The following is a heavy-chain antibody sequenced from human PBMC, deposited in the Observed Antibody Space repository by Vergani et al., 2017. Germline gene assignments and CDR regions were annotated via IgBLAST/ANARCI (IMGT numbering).Heavy chain of an antibody. J-gene: IGHJ4*02. CDR1: GFTFSSYS. CDR2: ISSSSSYI. CDR3: AREDIVVVPAAMWYFDY. D-gene: IGHD2-2*01. V-gene: IGHV3-21*01. Sequence: EVQLVESGGGLVKPGGSLRLSCAASGFTFSSYSMNWVRQAPGKGLEWVSSISSSSSYIYYADAVKGRFTISRDNAKNSLYLKMNSLRAEDTAVYYCAREDIVVVPAAMWYFDYWGQGTLVTVSS.